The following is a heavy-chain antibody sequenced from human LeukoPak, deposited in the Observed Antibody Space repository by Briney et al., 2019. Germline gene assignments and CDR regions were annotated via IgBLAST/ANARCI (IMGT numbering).Heavy chain of an antibody. CDR1: GISISSSNSY. V-gene: IGHV4-39*01. CDR2: IYYTGNT. J-gene: IGHJ4*02. D-gene: IGHD3/OR15-3a*01. CDR3: ARQTGSGLFTLP. Sequence: PSETLSLTCTVSGISISSSNSYWGWIRQPPGKGLEWIGSIYYTGNTYYNASLKSRVTISIDTSKNQISLRLTSVTAADTAMYYCARQTGSGLFTLPGGQGTLVTVSS.